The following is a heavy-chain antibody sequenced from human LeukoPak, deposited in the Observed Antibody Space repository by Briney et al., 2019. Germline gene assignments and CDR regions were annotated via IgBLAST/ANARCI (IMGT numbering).Heavy chain of an antibody. CDR3: ARGNWLDY. CDR1: GASISSYY. D-gene: IGHD1-1*01. Sequence: SETLSLTCTVSGASISSYYRSWIRQPAGKGLEWIGRIHTSGNTDYNPSLKSRVTMSRDTSKNQFSLKLSSVTAADTAVYHCARGNWLDYWGQGTLVTVSS. CDR2: IHTSGNT. J-gene: IGHJ4*02. V-gene: IGHV4-4*07.